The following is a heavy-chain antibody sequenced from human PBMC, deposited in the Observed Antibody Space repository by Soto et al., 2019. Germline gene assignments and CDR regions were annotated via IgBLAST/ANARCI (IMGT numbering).Heavy chain of an antibody. CDR3: ARAGGGAYYYDSSGYPPGWFDP. CDR2: IIPIFGTA. Sequence: QVQLVQSGAEVKKPGSSVKVSCKASGGTFSSYAISWVRQAPGQGLEWMGGIIPIFGTANYAQKFQGRVTIPADEFTSTAFMERGSMSSDDTAVYYCARAGGGAYYYDSSGYPPGWFDPWGQGTLVTVSS. CDR1: GGTFSSYA. J-gene: IGHJ5*02. V-gene: IGHV1-69*01. D-gene: IGHD3-22*01.